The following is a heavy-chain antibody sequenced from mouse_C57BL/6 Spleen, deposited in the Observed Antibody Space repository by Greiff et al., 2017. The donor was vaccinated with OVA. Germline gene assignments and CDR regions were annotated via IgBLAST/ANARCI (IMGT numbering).Heavy chain of an antibody. D-gene: IGHD1-1*01. J-gene: IGHJ1*03. CDR3: TRSGYYGSSPSWYFDV. CDR1: GYTFTDYE. CDR2: IDPETGGT. Sequence: QVQLKQSGAELVRPGASVTLSCKASGYTFTDYEMHWVKQTPVHGLEWIGAIDPETGGTAYNQKFKGKAILTADKSSSTAYMELRSLTSEDSAVYYCTRSGYYGSSPSWYFDVWGTGTTVTVSS. V-gene: IGHV1-15*01.